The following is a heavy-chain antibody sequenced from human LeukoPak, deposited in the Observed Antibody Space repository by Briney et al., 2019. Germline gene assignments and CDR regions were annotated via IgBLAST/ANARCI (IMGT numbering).Heavy chain of an antibody. CDR2: ISGSGDST. CDR1: GFTFGSYA. J-gene: IGHJ4*02. Sequence: PGGSLRLSCAASGFTFGSYAMSWVRQAPGKGLEWVSGISGSGDSTYYADSVKGRFTISRDNSKNTLYLQMNSLRVDDTAVYYCAKLYYVWGSFLGYFDSWGQGTLATVSS. V-gene: IGHV3-23*01. D-gene: IGHD3-10*01. CDR3: AKLYYVWGSFLGYFDS.